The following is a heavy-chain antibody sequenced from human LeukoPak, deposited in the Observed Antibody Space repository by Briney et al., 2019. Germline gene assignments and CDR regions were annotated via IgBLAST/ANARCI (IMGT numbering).Heavy chain of an antibody. CDR2: IKEDGSDK. CDR1: GFTFSNYW. V-gene: IGHV3-7*01. J-gene: IGHJ4*02. Sequence: GGSLRLSCAASGFTFSNYWMRWVRQAPGKGLEWVANIKEDGSDKHYMDSVKGRFTISRDNAKNSVYLQMSSLRAEDTAVYYCAREVWGPEYWGQGTLVTVSS. D-gene: IGHD1-14*01. CDR3: AREVWGPEY.